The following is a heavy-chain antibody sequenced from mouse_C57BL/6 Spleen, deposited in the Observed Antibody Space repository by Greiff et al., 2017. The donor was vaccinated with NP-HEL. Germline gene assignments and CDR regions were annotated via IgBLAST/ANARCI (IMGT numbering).Heavy chain of an antibody. CDR1: GYTFTSYW. J-gene: IGHJ2*01. Sequence: QVQLKESGAELVMPGASVKLSCKASGYTFTSYWMHWVKQRPGQGLEWIGEIDPSDSYTNYNQKFKGKSTLTVDKSSSTAYMQLSSLTSEDSAVYYCARSYYSNYDYFDYWGQGTTLTVSS. CDR3: ARSYYSNYDYFDY. V-gene: IGHV1-69*01. D-gene: IGHD2-5*01. CDR2: IDPSDSYT.